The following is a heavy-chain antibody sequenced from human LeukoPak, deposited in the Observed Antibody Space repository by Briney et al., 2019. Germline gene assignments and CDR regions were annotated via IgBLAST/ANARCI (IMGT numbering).Heavy chain of an antibody. D-gene: IGHD2-21*01. Sequence: SETLSLTCAVSGGSFKGYYWSWIRQPPGKGLEWIGEINHSGSTNYNPSLKSRVTISVDTSKNQFSLKLSSVTAADTAVYYCARVRGPRVRLDYWGQGPLVAVSS. CDR1: GGSFKGYY. CDR2: INHSGST. J-gene: IGHJ4*02. V-gene: IGHV4-34*01. CDR3: ARVRGPRVRLDY.